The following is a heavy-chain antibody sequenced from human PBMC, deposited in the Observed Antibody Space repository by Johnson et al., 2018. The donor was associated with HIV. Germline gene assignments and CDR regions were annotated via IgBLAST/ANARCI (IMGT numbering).Heavy chain of an antibody. CDR3: AREGEVGRAVDS. J-gene: IGHJ3*02. CDR1: GFTFSSYA. Sequence: QVQLVESGGGVVQPGRSLRLSCAASGFTFSSYAMHWVRQAPGKGLEWVAVISYDGSNKYYADSVKGRFTISRDNSKNTLYLQMNSLRAEDTAVYYCAREGEVGRAVDSWGQGTMVTVSS. V-gene: IGHV3-30*04. CDR2: ISYDGSNK. D-gene: IGHD3-16*01.